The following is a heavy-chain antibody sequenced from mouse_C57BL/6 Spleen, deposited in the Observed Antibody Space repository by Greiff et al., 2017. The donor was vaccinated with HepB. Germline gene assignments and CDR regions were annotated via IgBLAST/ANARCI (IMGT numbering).Heavy chain of an antibody. CDR3: ARNFYDYDGAWFAY. J-gene: IGHJ3*01. Sequence: VKLQESGPGLVQPSQSLSITCTVSGFSLTSYGVHWVRQSPGKGLEWLGVIWSGGSTDYNAAFISRLSISKDNSKSQVFFKMNSLQADDTAIYYCARNFYDYDGAWFAYWGQGTLVTVSA. CDR1: GFSLTSYG. V-gene: IGHV2-2*01. CDR2: IWSGGST. D-gene: IGHD2-4*01.